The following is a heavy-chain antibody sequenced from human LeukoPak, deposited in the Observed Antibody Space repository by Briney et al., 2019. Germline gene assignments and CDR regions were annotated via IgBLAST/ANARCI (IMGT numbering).Heavy chain of an antibody. CDR2: IYYSGST. V-gene: IGHV4-38-2*01. CDR1: GFTFSGYI. D-gene: IGHD3-3*01. Sequence: GSLRLSCAASGFTFSGYIMNWIRQPPGKGLEWIGSIYYSGSTYYNPSLKSRVTISVDTSKNQFSLKLSSVTAADTAVYYCARCGYYDFWSGYNPATFDYWGQGTLVTVPS. J-gene: IGHJ4*02. CDR3: ARCGYYDFWSGYNPATFDY.